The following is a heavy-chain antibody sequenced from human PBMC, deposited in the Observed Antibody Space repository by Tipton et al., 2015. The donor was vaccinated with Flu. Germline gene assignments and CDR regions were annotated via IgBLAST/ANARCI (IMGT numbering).Heavy chain of an antibody. CDR1: GGSISTSGYY. CDR3: ATSGWRDPRGSFDF. CDR2: IRYGGSS. D-gene: IGHD5-24*01. V-gene: IGHV4-39*07. Sequence: LRLSCTVSGGSISTSGYYWGWIRQPPGKGLEWIGSIRYGGSSYYTPSLKSRVTTSVDTSKNQFSLNLRSVTAADTAVYYCATSGWRDPRGSFDFWSQGTLVTVSS. J-gene: IGHJ4*02.